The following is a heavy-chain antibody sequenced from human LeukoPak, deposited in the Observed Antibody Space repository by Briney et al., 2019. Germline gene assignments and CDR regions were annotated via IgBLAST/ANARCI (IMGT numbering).Heavy chain of an antibody. Sequence: SETLSLTCAVYGGSFSGYYWSWIRQPPGKGLEWIGEINHSGSTNYNPSLKSRVTISVDTSKNQFSLKLSSVTAADTAVYYCARGGTIRGIFHSYYGMDVWGQGTTVTVSS. CDR3: ARGGTIRGIFHSYYGMDV. J-gene: IGHJ6*02. V-gene: IGHV4-34*01. CDR1: GGSFSGYY. CDR2: INHSGST. D-gene: IGHD3-10*01.